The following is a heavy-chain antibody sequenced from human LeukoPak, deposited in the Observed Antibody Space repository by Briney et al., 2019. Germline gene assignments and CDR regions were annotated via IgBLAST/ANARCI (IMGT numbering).Heavy chain of an antibody. V-gene: IGHV3-53*01. Sequence: GGSLRLSCAASGFTVSSNYMSWVRQAPGKGLEWVSVIYSGGSTYYADSVKGRFTISRDNSKNTLYLQMNSLRAEDTAVYYCARAGIAAAGDNWFDPWGQGTLVTVSS. CDR3: ARAGIAAAGDNWFDP. D-gene: IGHD6-13*01. CDR1: GFTVSSNY. CDR2: IYSGGST. J-gene: IGHJ5*02.